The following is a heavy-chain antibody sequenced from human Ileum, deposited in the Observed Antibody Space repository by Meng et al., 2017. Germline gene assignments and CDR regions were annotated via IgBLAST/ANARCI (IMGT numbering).Heavy chain of an antibody. CDR2: IYSNGNT. CDR1: GGSISSGDYY. Sequence: QVQLQESGPRLVKPSQTLSLTCTFSGGSISSGDYYWSWVRQSPGKGPEWIEYIYSNGNTYSNPSLRGRLMISIDTSKNQFSLKLSSVTAADTAVYYCARAPKYCTNAVCSRPLDSWGQGTLVTVSS. D-gene: IGHD2-8*01. V-gene: IGHV4-30-4*01. J-gene: IGHJ4*02. CDR3: ARAPKYCTNAVCSRPLDS.